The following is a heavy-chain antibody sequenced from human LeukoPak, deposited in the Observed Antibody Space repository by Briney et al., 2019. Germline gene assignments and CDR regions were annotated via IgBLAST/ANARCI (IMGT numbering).Heavy chain of an antibody. D-gene: IGHD3-22*01. CDR1: GFSLSTSGVG. V-gene: IGHV2-5*01. CDR2: IYWNDDK. CDR3: AHNTCFSSRYYYDSSGYSCPLDY. Sequence: SGPTLVNPTQTLTLTCTFSGFSLSTSGVGVGWIRQPPGKALEWLALIYWNDDKRYSPSLKSRLTITKDTSKNQVVLTMTNMDPVDTATYYCAHNTCFSSRYYYDSSGYSCPLDYWGQGTLVTVSS. J-gene: IGHJ4*02.